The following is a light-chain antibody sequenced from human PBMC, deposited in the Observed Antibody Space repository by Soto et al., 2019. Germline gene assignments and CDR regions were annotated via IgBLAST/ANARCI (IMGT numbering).Light chain of an antibody. Sequence: EIVLTQSPGTLSLSPGERATLSCRASQSVSNNYLAWYQKKPGQAPRLLIYGASTRASDIPDRFSGSGSGTDFTHTISRLEPEDFAVYYCQQYGSSPPYTFGQGTKLQIK. J-gene: IGKJ2*01. V-gene: IGKV3-20*01. CDR2: GAS. CDR3: QQYGSSPPYT. CDR1: QSVSNNY.